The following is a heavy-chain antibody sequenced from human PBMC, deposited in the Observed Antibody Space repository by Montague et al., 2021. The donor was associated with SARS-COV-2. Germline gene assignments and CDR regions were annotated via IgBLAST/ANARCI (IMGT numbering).Heavy chain of an antibody. Sequence: SETLSLTCTASGGSISSSSYYWGWLRQPPGKGRDWIGCIYYSGSTYYNPSLKSPVTISVDTSKNQFSLKLSSVTAADTAVYYTGEGVGAPHYYYGMGVWGQGTTVTVSS. V-gene: IGHV4-39*03. CDR3: GEGVGAPHYYYGMGV. CDR2: IYYSGST. J-gene: IGHJ6*02. D-gene: IGHD3-10*01. CDR1: GGSISSSSYY.